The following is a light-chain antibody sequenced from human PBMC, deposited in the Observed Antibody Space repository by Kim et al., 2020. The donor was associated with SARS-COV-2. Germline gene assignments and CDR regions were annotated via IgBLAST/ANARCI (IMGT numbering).Light chain of an antibody. Sequence: EIVMTQSPATLSVSPGERATLSCRASQSVRSNLAWYQQKPSQAPRLLIYGASTRATGIPARFSGSGSGTEFTLTISSQQSEDFAVYYCQQYTNWPPEYTFGQGTKLEI. V-gene: IGKV3-15*01. J-gene: IGKJ2*01. CDR3: QQYTNWPPEYT. CDR2: GAS. CDR1: QSVRSN.